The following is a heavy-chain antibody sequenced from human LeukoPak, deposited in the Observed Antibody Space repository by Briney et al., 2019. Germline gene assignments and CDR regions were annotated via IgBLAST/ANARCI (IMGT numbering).Heavy chain of an antibody. CDR1: GYTFFTYG. Sequence: ASVKVSCKASGYTFFTYGVTWVRQAPGQGLEWMGWISTYNGNTIAQKFQGRVTLTTDTSTSTAYMELRSLRPDDTAVYYCARQYGDNSGSLDHWGQGTLVTVSS. CDR3: ARQYGDNSGSLDH. V-gene: IGHV1-18*01. D-gene: IGHD4-23*01. CDR2: ISTYNGNT. J-gene: IGHJ4*02.